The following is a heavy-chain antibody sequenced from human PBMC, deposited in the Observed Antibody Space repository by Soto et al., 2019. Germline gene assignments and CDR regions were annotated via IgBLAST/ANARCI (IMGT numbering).Heavy chain of an antibody. CDR3: ARLNLYSSGSRQGSV. Sequence: QVQLQESGPGLVKPSGTLSLTCAVSGGSISSSNWWSWVRQPPGKGLEWIGELYHSGSTNYNPSRKSRVTIAVDKSKNQFSLKLSSVTAADTAVYYCARLNLYSSGSRQGSVWGQGTLVTVS. CDR2: LYHSGST. J-gene: IGHJ4*02. D-gene: IGHD6-19*01. V-gene: IGHV4-4*02. CDR1: GGSISSSNW.